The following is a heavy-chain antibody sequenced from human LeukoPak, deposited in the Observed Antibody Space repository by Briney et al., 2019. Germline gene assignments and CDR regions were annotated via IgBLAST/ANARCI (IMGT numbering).Heavy chain of an antibody. CDR1: GGSISSYY. D-gene: IGHD3-10*01. CDR3: ARLGAWFGELTWFDP. J-gene: IGHJ5*02. Sequence: SETLSLTCTVSGGSISSYYWSWIRQPPGKGLEWIGYIYYSGSTNYNPSLKSRVTISVDMSKNQFSLKLSSVTAADTAVYYCARLGAWFGELTWFDPWGQGTLVTVSS. V-gene: IGHV4-59*08. CDR2: IYYSGST.